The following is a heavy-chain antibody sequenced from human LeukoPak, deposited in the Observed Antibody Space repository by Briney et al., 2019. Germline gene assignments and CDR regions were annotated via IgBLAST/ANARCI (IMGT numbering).Heavy chain of an antibody. Sequence: PGESLKISCKGSGYSFTSYCIGWVRQMPGKGLEWMGIIYPGDSDTRYSPSFQGQVTISADKSISTAYLQWSSLKASDTAMYYCARRYSSSWYGYYFDYWGQGTLVTVSS. CDR2: IYPGDSDT. J-gene: IGHJ4*02. D-gene: IGHD6-13*01. CDR3: ARRYSSSWYGYYFDY. CDR1: GYSFTSYC. V-gene: IGHV5-51*03.